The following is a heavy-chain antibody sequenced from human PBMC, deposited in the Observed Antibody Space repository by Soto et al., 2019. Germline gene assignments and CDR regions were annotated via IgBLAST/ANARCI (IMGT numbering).Heavy chain of an antibody. CDR1: GFTFSSYA. J-gene: IGHJ5*02. Sequence: GGSLRLSCVGSGFTFSSYAMSWVRQAPGKGLEWVSTIGDTGGSTYYADSVKGRFTISRDNSNNTLYLQMNSLRAEDTAVYYCAKDLYLNWFDPWGQGTLVTVSS. D-gene: IGHD2-2*01. CDR3: AKDLYLNWFDP. V-gene: IGHV3-23*01. CDR2: IGDTGGST.